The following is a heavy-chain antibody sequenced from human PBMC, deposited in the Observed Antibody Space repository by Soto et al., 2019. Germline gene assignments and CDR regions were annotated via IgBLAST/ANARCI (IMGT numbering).Heavy chain of an antibody. Sequence: QVQLVQSGAEVKKPGSSVKVSCKASGGTFSSYAISWVRQAPGQGLEWMGGIIPIFGTENYAQKFQGSVTITADESTSTAYMELSSLRSEDTAVYYCAKGPLGIDYYYYGMDVWGQGTTVTVSS. D-gene: IGHD1-26*01. J-gene: IGHJ6*02. CDR2: IIPIFGTE. CDR1: GGTFSSYA. V-gene: IGHV1-69*12. CDR3: AKGPLGIDYYYYGMDV.